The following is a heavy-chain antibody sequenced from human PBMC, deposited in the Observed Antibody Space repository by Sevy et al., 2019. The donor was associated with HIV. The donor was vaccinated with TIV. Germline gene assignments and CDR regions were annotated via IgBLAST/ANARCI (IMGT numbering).Heavy chain of an antibody. CDR1: GFSFSNYW. J-gene: IGHJ6*02. Sequence: GGSLRLSCAASGFSFSNYWMSWVRQAPGKGLEWVANIKRDGSERYYVASVKGRFTISRDNAKTPLYLQMHSLRAEDTAVYYCARDCSSASCLWGLDVWGQGTTVTVSS. D-gene: IGHD2-2*01. CDR3: ARDCSSASCLWGLDV. CDR2: IKRDGSER. V-gene: IGHV3-7*03.